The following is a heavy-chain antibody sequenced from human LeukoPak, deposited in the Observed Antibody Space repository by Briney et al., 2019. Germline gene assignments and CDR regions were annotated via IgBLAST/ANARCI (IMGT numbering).Heavy chain of an antibody. CDR3: ARDSGTTGEVKFDP. J-gene: IGHJ5*02. CDR2: IYTSGAT. D-gene: IGHD3-10*01. Sequence: SETLSLTCTVSGGSFSTYYWSWIRQPAGKGLEWIGHIYTSGATNYNPSLKSRVSMSVDTSKNQFSLKLSSVTAADTAVYYCARDSGTTGEVKFDPWGQGTLVTVSS. V-gene: IGHV4-4*07. CDR1: GGSFSTYY.